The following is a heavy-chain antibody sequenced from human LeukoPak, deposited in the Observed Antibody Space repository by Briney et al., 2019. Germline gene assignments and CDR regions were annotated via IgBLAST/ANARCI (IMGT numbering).Heavy chain of an antibody. D-gene: IGHD3-22*01. CDR2: IYSGGST. V-gene: IGHV3-66*01. Sequence: PGGSLRLSCAASGFTVSSNYMSWVRQAPGKGLEWVSVIYSGGSTYYADSVKGRFTISRDNSKNTLYLQMNSLRAEDTAVYYCAKDGYDSSGYYYESYYGMDVWGQGTTVTVSS. J-gene: IGHJ6*02. CDR1: GFTVSSNY. CDR3: AKDGYDSSGYYYESYYGMDV.